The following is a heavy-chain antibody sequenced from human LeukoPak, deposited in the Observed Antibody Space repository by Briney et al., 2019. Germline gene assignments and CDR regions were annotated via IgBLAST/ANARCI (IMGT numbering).Heavy chain of an antibody. CDR3: ARASLRGDYVWGSYRYTHNWFDP. Sequence: PSETLSLTCAVYGGSFSGYYWSWIRQPPGKGLEWIGEINHSGSTNYNPSLKSRVTISVDTSKNQFSLKLSSVTAADTAVYYCARASLRGDYVWGSYRYTHNWFDPWGQGTLVTVSS. V-gene: IGHV4-34*01. CDR2: INHSGST. CDR1: GGSFSGYY. D-gene: IGHD3-16*02. J-gene: IGHJ5*02.